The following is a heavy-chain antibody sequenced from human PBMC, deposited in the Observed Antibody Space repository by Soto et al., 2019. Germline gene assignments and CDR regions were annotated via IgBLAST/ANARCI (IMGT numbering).Heavy chain of an antibody. J-gene: IGHJ3*02. CDR1: GFTFSSSP. CDR2: ISYDGSNK. Sequence: VQLVESGGGVVQPGRSLRLSCAASGFTFSSSPMHWVRQAPGKGLEWVAVISYDGSNKYYADSVKGRFTISRDNSKNTLYLQMNSLRAEDTAVYYCARDDDCSGGICYSNYAFDIWGQGTMVTVSS. V-gene: IGHV3-30-3*01. CDR3: ARDDDCSGGICYSNYAFDI. D-gene: IGHD2-15*01.